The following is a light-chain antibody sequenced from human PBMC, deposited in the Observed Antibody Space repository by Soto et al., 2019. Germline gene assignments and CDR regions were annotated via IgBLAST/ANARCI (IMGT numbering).Light chain of an antibody. Sequence: QSALTQPASVSGSPGQSITISCTGTSSDVGGYDHVSCDQQHPGKAPKLIIYDVTVRPSGISRRFSGSKSDNTASLAVSGLPPEDEADYYCSSYTTKDTLLFGGGTKLTVL. CDR3: SSYTTKDTLL. J-gene: IGLJ3*02. CDR2: DVT. V-gene: IGLV2-14*03. CDR1: SSDVGGYDH.